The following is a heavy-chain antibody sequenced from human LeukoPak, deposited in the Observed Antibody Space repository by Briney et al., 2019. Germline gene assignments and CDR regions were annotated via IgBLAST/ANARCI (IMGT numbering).Heavy chain of an antibody. CDR1: GGSISSGSYY. CDR2: IYTSGST. D-gene: IGHD6-6*01. J-gene: IGHJ5*02. Sequence: SQTLSLTCTVSGGSISSGSYYWSWIRQPAGKGLEWIGRIYTSGSTNYNPSLKSRVTISVDTSKNQFSLKLSSVTAADTAVYYCAREYFSSSRRWFDPWGQGTLVTVSS. CDR3: AREYFSSSRRWFDP. V-gene: IGHV4-61*02.